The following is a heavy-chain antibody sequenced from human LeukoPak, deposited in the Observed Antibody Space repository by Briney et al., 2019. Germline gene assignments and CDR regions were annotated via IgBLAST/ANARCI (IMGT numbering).Heavy chain of an antibody. D-gene: IGHD2-15*01. CDR1: GYTLTELS. Sequence: ASGKVSCKVSGYTLTELSMHWVRQAPGKGLEWMGGFDPEDGETIYAQKFQGRVTITADESTSTAYMELSSLRSEDTAVYYCARALGLCSGGSCYSQYYYYYGMDVWGQGTTITVSS. CDR3: ARALGLCSGGSCYSQYYYYYGMDV. J-gene: IGHJ6*02. CDR2: FDPEDGET. V-gene: IGHV1-24*01.